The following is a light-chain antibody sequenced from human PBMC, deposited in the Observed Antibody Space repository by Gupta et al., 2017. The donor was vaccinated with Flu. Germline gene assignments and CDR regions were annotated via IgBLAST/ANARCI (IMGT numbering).Light chain of an antibody. CDR1: SSSIGSNT. CDR2: VNN. Sequence: QSGLTQPPSASGTPGQRVSISCSGSSSSIGSNTVNWYQHLPGTAPQLLIYVNNQRPSGVPDRFSGSKSGTSASPAIRGLQADDEADYYCASWDDSLSGQVVFGGGTKLTVL. J-gene: IGLJ2*01. V-gene: IGLV1-44*01. CDR3: ASWDDSLSGQVV.